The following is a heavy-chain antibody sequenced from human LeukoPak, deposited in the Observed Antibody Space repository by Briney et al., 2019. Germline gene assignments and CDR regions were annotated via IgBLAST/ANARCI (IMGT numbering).Heavy chain of an antibody. CDR3: ARDPTYYDFWSGYTFDY. CDR1: GYTFTGYY. J-gene: IGHJ4*02. V-gene: IGHV1-2*04. CDR2: INPNSGGT. Sequence: ASVKVSCKASGYTFTGYYMHWVRQAPGQGLEWMGWINPNSGGTNYAQKFQGWVTMTRDTSISTAYMELSRLRSDDTAVYYCARDPTYYDFWSGYTFDYWGQGTLVTVSS. D-gene: IGHD3-3*01.